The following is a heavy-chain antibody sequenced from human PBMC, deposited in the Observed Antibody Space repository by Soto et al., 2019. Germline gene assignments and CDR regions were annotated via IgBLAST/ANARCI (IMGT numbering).Heavy chain of an antibody. D-gene: IGHD3-16*01. V-gene: IGHV1-46*01. CDR1: GYTFTNYH. J-gene: IGHJ4*02. Sequence: QVQLVQSGAEVKKPGASVKVSCEASGYTFTNYHIHWVRQAPGQGLEWMAVINPSGGSTRYAQKVQGRVTMTRDTSTITVYMELSSLRSEDTAVYYCAKTYGFLGGYYFDYWGQGTLVTVSS. CDR2: INPSGGST. CDR3: AKTYGFLGGYYFDY.